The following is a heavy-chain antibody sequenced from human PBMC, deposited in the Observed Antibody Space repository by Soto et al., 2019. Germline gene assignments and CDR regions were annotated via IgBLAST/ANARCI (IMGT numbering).Heavy chain of an antibody. D-gene: IGHD5-18*01. J-gene: IGHJ4*02. CDR1: GYTFTSYY. CDR2: INPSGGST. V-gene: IGHV1-46*01. CDR3: ARGSWDTARIRIGFDY. Sequence: GASVKVSCKSSGYTFTSYYMHCVRQAPGQGLEWMGIINPSGGSTSYAQKFQGRVTMTRDTSTSTVYMELNSLRTEDTAVYYCARGSWDTARIRIGFDYWGQGALVTVSS.